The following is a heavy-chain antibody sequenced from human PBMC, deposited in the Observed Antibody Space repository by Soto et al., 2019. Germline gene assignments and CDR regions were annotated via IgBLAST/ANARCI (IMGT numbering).Heavy chain of an antibody. CDR1: GGSISSSNW. J-gene: IGHJ6*02. D-gene: IGHD3-3*01. V-gene: IGHV4-4*02. CDR2: IYHSGST. Sequence: SETLSLTCAVSGGSISSSNWWSWVRQPPGKGLEWIGEIYHSGSTNYNPSLKSRVTISVDKSKNQFSLKLSSVTAEDTAVYYCASRGGTIFGVVPFDVPYYGMDVWGQGTTVTVSS. CDR3: ASRGGTIFGVVPFDVPYYGMDV.